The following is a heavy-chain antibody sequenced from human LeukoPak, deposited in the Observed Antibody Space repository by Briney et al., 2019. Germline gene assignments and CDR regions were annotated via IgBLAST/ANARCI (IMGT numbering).Heavy chain of an antibody. D-gene: IGHD3-10*01. CDR1: GYTFTGYY. CDR3: ARDLHYGSGSYYYFDY. V-gene: IGHV1-2*02. J-gene: IGHJ4*02. Sequence: ASVKVSCKASGYTFTGYYMHWVRQAPGQGLEWTGWINPNSGGTNYAQKFQGRVTMTRDTSISTAYMELSRLRSDDTAVYYCARDLHYGSGSYYYFDYWGQGTLVTVSS. CDR2: INPNSGGT.